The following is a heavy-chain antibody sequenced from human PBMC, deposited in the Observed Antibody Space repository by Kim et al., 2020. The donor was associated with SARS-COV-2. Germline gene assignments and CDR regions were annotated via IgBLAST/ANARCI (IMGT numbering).Heavy chain of an antibody. CDR3: AKGGHYSDNSGLDF. CDR1: GFTFSSYA. CDR2: ITCGGGGT. V-gene: IGHV3-23*01. J-gene: IGHJ6*02. Sequence: GGSLRLSCAASGFTFSSYAMNWVRQASGKGLEWVSLITCGGGGTYYADSVKGRFTIFRENSKSTLYLQMNSLRAEDTAVYYCAKGGHYSDNSGLDFWGQGTPVTVSS. D-gene: IGHD3-22*01.